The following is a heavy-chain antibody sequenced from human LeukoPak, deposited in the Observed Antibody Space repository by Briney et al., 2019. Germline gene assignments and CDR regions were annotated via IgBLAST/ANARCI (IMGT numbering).Heavy chain of an antibody. CDR1: GGSISSGGYY. D-gene: IGHD3-3*01. J-gene: IGHJ5*02. Sequence: KSSQTLSLTCTVSGGSISSGGYYWSWLRQHPGKGLEWIGYIYYSGSTYYNPSLKSRVTISVDTSKNQFSLKLSSVTAADTAVYYCAREPTFWSGYLNWFDPWGQGTLVTVSS. CDR2: IYYSGST. V-gene: IGHV4-31*03. CDR3: AREPTFWSGYLNWFDP.